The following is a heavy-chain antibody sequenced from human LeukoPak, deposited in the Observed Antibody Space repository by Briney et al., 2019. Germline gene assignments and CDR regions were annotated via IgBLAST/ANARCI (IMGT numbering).Heavy chain of an antibody. J-gene: IGHJ3*02. D-gene: IGHD1-14*01. CDR2: IYSGGST. V-gene: IGHV3-53*01. Sequence: GGSLRLSCAASGFFVSINYMSWVRQAPGKGLEWVSVIYSGGSTYYAGSVKGRFTISRDNVKNTLYLQMNSLSAEDTAVYYCARGLGNRDGFDMWGQGTAVTVSS. CDR3: ARGLGNRDGFDM. CDR1: GFFVSINY.